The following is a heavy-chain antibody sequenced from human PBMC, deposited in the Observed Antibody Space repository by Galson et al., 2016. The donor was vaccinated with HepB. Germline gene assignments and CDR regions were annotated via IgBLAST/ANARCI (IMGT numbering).Heavy chain of an antibody. CDR1: GFIFSSHG. J-gene: IGHJ4*02. Sequence: SLRLSCAASGFIFSSHGMHWVRQTPGKGLEWVAAVSNDGSDKYYAHSVKGRFTISRDNSKNTLYLQMNSLRAEETAVYYCAKAGDYDFLAGFDYWGQGTPVTVSS. CDR2: VSNDGSDK. V-gene: IGHV3-30*18. CDR3: AKAGDYDFLAGFDY. D-gene: IGHD3-3*01.